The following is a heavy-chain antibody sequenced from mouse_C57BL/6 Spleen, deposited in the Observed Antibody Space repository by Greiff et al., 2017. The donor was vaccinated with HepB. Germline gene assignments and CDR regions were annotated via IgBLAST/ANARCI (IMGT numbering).Heavy chain of an antibody. CDR2: IDPETGGT. D-gene: IGHD2-3*01. Sequence: VQLQQSGAELVRPGASVTLSCKASGYTFTDYEMHWVKQTPVHGLEWIGAIDPETGGTAYNQKFKGKAILTADKSSSTAYMELRSLTSEDSAVYYCTRMGWLLRFAYWGQGTLVTVSA. CDR3: TRMGWLLRFAY. CDR1: GYTFTDYE. J-gene: IGHJ3*01. V-gene: IGHV1-15*01.